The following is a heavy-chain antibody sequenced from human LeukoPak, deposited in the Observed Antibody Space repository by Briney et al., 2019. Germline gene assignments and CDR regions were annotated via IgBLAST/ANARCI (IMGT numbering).Heavy chain of an antibody. CDR3: GLDILTPYYYYYMDV. J-gene: IGHJ6*03. CDR1: GFTFSSYW. Sequence: GGSLRLSCAASGFTFSSYWMHWVRQAPGKGLVWVSRINTDGSSTSYADSVKGRFTISRDNAKNTLYLQMNSLRAEDTAVYYCGLDILTPYYYYYMDVWGKGTTVTVSS. CDR2: INTDGSST. D-gene: IGHD3-9*01. V-gene: IGHV3-74*01.